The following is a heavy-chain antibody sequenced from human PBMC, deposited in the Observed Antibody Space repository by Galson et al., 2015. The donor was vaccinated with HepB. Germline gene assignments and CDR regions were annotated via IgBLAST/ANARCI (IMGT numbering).Heavy chain of an antibody. CDR2: INPSGGST. V-gene: IGHV1-46*01. CDR1: GYTFTSYY. Sequence: SVKVSCKASGYTFTSYYMHWVRQAPGQGLEWMGIINPSGGSTSYAQKFQGRVTMTRDTSTSTVYMELSSLRSEDTAVYYCARGGRGNWNYPYYYYGMDVWGQGTTVTVSS. J-gene: IGHJ6*02. CDR3: ARGGRGNWNYPYYYYGMDV. D-gene: IGHD1-7*01.